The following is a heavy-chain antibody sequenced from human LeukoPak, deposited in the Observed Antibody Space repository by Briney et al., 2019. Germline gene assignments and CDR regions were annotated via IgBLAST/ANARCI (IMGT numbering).Heavy chain of an antibody. CDR1: GFTFSSFA. J-gene: IGHJ4*02. D-gene: IGHD6-25*01. Sequence: GGSLRLSCAASGFTFSSFAMGWVRQAPGKGLQWVSSISGRDGSTYYAASVKGRFTISRDNSKNTLYLQMNSLRDEDTAVYYCATFSTLAADDYWGQGTLVTVSS. V-gene: IGHV3-23*01. CDR2: ISGRDGST. CDR3: ATFSTLAADDY.